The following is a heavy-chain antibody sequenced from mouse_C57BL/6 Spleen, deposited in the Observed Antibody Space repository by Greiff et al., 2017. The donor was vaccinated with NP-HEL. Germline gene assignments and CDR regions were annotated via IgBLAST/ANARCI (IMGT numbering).Heavy chain of an antibody. V-gene: IGHV1-81*01. D-gene: IGHD4-1*01. Sequence: VHLVESGAELARPGASVKLSCKASGYTFTSYGISWVKQRTGQGLEWIGEIYPRSGNTYYNEKFKGKATLTADKSSSTAYMELRSLTSEDSAVYFCARGDWDNWYFDVWGTGTTVTVSS. CDR3: ARGDWDNWYFDV. CDR1: GYTFTSYG. CDR2: IYPRSGNT. J-gene: IGHJ1*03.